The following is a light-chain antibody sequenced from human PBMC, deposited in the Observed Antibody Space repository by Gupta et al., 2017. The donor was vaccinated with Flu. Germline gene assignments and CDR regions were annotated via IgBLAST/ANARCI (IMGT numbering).Light chain of an antibody. J-gene: IGKJ2*01. CDR3: QQYGSSPGT. CDR2: GAS. Sequence: ERVTLSCRASQSVSSSYFAWYQQKPGQTPRLLIYGASTRATGIPDRFSGSGFGTDFTLTISRLEPEDFAVYYCQQYGSSPGTVGQGTKVEIK. CDR1: QSVSSSY. V-gene: IGKV3-20*01.